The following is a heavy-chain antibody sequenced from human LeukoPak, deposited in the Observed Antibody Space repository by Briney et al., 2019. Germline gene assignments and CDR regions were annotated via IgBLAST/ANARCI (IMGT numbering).Heavy chain of an antibody. CDR1: GYTLTEIP. D-gene: IGHD3-22*01. J-gene: IGHJ4*02. CDR3: ATTYYYDSSGYYY. Sequence: GASVKVSCKVSGYTLTEIPMHWVRQAPGKGLEWMGGFDPEDGDTIYAQKFQGRVTMTEDTSTDTAYMELSSLRSEDTAVYYCATTYYYDSSGYYYWGQGTLVTVSS. V-gene: IGHV1-24*01. CDR2: FDPEDGDT.